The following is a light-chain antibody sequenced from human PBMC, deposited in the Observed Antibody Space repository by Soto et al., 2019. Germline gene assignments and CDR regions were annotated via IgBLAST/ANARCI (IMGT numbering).Light chain of an antibody. CDR3: QSYDSSLSGPVL. J-gene: IGLJ2*01. CDR1: NSNIGAGYD. V-gene: IGLV1-40*01. Sequence: QSVLTQPPSVSGAPGQRVTISCTESNSNIGAGYDVNWYQHLPGTAPKLLIYGDTIRPSGVPDRFSGSKSATSASLAIAGLQVEDEGDYYCQSYDSSLSGPVLFGGGTKVTVL. CDR2: GDT.